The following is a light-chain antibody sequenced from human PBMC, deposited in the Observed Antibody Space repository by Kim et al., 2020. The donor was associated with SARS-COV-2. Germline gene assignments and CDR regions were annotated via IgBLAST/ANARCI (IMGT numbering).Light chain of an antibody. CDR2: LGS. Sequence: PVTPGEPAAVSCRSSQGLRQSKGDDYLDWYLQKPGQSPQLLIYLGSNRASGVPDRFSGSGSGTDFTLKISRVEAVDVGIYYGLFTFGPGTKVDIK. V-gene: IGKV2-28*01. CDR3: LFT. CDR1: QGLRQSKGDDY. J-gene: IGKJ3*01.